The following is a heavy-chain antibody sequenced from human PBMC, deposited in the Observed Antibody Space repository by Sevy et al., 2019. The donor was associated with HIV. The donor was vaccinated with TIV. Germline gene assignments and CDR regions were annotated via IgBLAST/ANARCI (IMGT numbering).Heavy chain of an antibody. CDR2: VKQDMSEK. CDR1: GFTFSSNW. Sequence: GGSLRLSCATSGFTFSSNWMTWVRQAPGKGLEWVANVKQDMSEKYYADSVKGRFTISRDNAKNSLYLQMSSLRAEDTAVYYCARETGISFIVGATTGAFDIWGQGTMVTVSS. D-gene: IGHD1-26*01. CDR3: ARETGISFIVGATTGAFDI. V-gene: IGHV3-7*01. J-gene: IGHJ3*02.